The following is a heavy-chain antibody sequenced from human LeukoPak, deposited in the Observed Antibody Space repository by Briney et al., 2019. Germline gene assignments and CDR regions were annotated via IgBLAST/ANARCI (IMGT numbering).Heavy chain of an antibody. D-gene: IGHD3-10*01. CDR1: GGSISSYY. CDR2: IYYSGST. Sequence: KPSETLSLTCTVSGGSISSYYWSWIRQPPGKGLEWIGYIYYSGSTNYNPSLKSRVTISVDTSKNQFSLKLSSVTAADTAVYYCARDGPFGELLYWGQGTLVTVSS. J-gene: IGHJ4*02. CDR3: ARDGPFGELLY. V-gene: IGHV4-59*01.